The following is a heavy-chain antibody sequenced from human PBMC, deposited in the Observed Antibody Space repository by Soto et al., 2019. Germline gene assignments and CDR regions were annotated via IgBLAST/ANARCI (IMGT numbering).Heavy chain of an antibody. D-gene: IGHD3-16*01. V-gene: IGHV3-7*01. J-gene: IGHJ5*02. CDR1: GFSFNNFW. CDR3: ARERATYIGFDP. Sequence: EVQLVESGGDLVQPGGSLRLSCAASGFSFNNFWMTWVRQVPGKGLEWVANINLDGTGKYHADSVKGRFTIPRDNAKNSLHLQMNNLRAEDTALYYCARERATYIGFDPWGQGTLVTVSS. CDR2: INLDGTGK.